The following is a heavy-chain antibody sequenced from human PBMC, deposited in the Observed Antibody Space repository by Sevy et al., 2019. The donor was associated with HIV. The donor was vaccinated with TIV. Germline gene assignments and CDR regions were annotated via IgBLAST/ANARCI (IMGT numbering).Heavy chain of an antibody. J-gene: IGHJ5*01. CDR2: IKQDQSEK. D-gene: IGHD2-8*01. CDR3: AREVGGFNWRPYYFDS. V-gene: IGHV3-7*01. CDR1: GFIFTDYW. Sequence: GGSLRFSCETSGFIFTDYWMSWVRQIPGKGLEWVATIKQDQSEKYYVDSVKGRFAISRDSAKKSVSLQMNGLRAEDTALYFCAREVGGFNWRPYYFDSRGQGTLVTVSS.